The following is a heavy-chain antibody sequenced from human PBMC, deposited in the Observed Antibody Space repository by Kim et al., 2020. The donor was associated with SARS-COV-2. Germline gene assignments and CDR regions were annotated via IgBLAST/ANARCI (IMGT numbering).Heavy chain of an antibody. CDR2: INHSGST. CDR1: GGSFSDYN. Sequence: SETLSLTCAVYGGSFSDYNWSWIRQPPGKGLEWIGEINHSGSTNVSPSVKSQITISVDTSKSQFSLRLKSMTATDTAVYYCARGRAGVVPAPVLGLGPYYDYYAMDVWGRGTPVAVSS. V-gene: IGHV4-34*01. D-gene: IGHD2-2*02. CDR3: ARGRAGVVPAPVLGLGPYYDYYAMDV. J-gene: IGHJ6*02.